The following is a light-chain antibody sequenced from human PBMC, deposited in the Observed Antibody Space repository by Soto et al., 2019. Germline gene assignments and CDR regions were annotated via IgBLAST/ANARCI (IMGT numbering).Light chain of an antibody. CDR2: DVS. Sequence: QSALTQPASVSGSPGQSITISCTGTSSDVGGYNYVSWYQQHPGKAPKLMIYDVSNRPSGVSYRFSGSKSGNTASLTISGLQAEDEADYYCSSYTSRSSLVFGGGAKVTVL. CDR1: SSDVGGYNY. CDR3: SSYTSRSSLV. J-gene: IGLJ2*01. V-gene: IGLV2-14*01.